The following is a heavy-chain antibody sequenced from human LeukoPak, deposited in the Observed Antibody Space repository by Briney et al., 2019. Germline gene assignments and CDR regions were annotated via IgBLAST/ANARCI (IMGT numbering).Heavy chain of an antibody. Sequence: LXXVXYXSSSGSTIYYADSVKGRFTISRDNAKNSLYLQMNSLRAEDTAVYYCARLRITMVRGALEYWGQGTLVTVSS. J-gene: IGHJ4*02. V-gene: IGHV3-11*01. CDR3: ARLRITMVRGALEY. CDR2: XSSSGSTI. D-gene: IGHD3-10*01.